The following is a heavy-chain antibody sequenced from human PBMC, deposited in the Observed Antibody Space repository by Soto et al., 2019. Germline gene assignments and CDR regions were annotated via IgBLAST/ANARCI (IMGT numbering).Heavy chain of an antibody. J-gene: IGHJ5*02. V-gene: IGHV4-30-2*01. CDR3: ARVPGP. Sequence: PSETLSLTYAVSGDSISSGGYSWNWIRQPPGKGLEWIGYIYHSGSTYYNPSLKSRVTISVDRSKNQFSLKLSSVTAADTAVYYCARVPGPWGQGTLVTVSS. CDR2: IYHSGST. CDR1: GDSISSGGYS.